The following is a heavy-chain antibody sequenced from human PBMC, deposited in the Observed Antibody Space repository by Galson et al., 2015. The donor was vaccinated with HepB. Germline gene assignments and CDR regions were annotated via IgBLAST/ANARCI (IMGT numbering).Heavy chain of an antibody. CDR3: ARVLRLRKGYKSPFDY. Sequence: CAISGDSVSSNSSLRNWIRQSPSRGLEWLGRTYYRSKWNNDYAVSVESRISITSDTSKNHFSLQLNSVTPEDTAVYFCARVLRLRKGYKSPFDYWGQGTLVTVSS. V-gene: IGHV6-1*01. J-gene: IGHJ4*02. CDR1: GDSVSSNSSL. D-gene: IGHD5-24*01. CDR2: TYYRSKWNN.